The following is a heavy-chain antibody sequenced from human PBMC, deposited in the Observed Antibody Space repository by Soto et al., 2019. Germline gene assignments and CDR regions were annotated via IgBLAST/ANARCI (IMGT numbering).Heavy chain of an antibody. J-gene: IGHJ4*02. V-gene: IGHV1-3*01. Sequence: ASVKVSCKASGYTFTSYAMHWVRQAPGQRLEWMGWINAGNGNTKYSQKFQGRVTITRDTSASTAYMELSSLRSEDTAVYYCARARIAAAPRHLGTFDYWGEGTLVTVFS. CDR2: INAGNGNT. D-gene: IGHD6-13*01. CDR3: ARARIAAAPRHLGTFDY. CDR1: GYTFTSYA.